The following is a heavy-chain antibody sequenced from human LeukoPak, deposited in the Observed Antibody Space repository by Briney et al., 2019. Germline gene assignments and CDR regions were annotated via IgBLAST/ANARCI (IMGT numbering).Heavy chain of an antibody. V-gene: IGHV4-4*07. CDR3: AREYQVTYYSYYSMDA. D-gene: IGHD2-2*01. CDR1: GRYISNYY. CDR2: IYTSGTA. J-gene: IGHJ6*03. Sequence: SETLSLTCTVSGRYISNYYWSGLRHPAGKGLEWIGRIYTSGTADYNPSLKSRVTMSVDTSKNQFSLRLSSVTAADTAVYSCAREYQVTYYSYYSMDAGGKGTTVTVSS.